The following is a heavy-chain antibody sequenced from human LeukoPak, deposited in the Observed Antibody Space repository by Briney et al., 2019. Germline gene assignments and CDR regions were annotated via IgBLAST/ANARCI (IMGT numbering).Heavy chain of an antibody. V-gene: IGHV3-53*01. CDR1: GLTVSSNY. CDR3: ATHALEGYFDY. CDR2: IYSAGNT. J-gene: IGHJ4*02. Sequence: GGSLRLSCAASGLTVSSNYMSWVRQAPGKGLEWVSVIYSAGNTYYADSVKGRFTISRDNSKSTLYLQMNSLRAEDTAIYYCATHALEGYFDYWGQGTLVTVSS.